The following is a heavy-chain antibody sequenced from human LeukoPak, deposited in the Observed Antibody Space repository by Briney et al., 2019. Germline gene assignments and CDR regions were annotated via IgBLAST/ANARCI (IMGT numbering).Heavy chain of an antibody. Sequence: AASVKVSCKSDAYIFTFYGLIWVRQAPGQGLEWMGWISPHNGHTLYANEVQDRVIMTTDASTTTAYMELKSLRSDDTAGYYCAKTREAALNDLWPRGTRVSVSS. CDR2: ISPHNGHT. D-gene: IGHD2-15*01. CDR1: AYIFTFYG. V-gene: IGHV1-18*01. J-gene: IGHJ2*01. CDR3: AKTREAALNDL.